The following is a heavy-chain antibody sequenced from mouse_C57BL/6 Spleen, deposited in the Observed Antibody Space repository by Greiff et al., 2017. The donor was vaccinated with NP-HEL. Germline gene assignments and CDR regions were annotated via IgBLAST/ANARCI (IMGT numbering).Heavy chain of an antibody. V-gene: IGHV1-81*01. J-gene: IGHJ1*03. Sequence: QVQLQQSGAELARPGASVKLSCKASGYTFTSYGISWVKQRTGQGLEWIGEIYPRSGNTYYNEKFKGKATLTADKSSSTAYMELRSLTSEDSALYFCARLDSNWYFDVWGTGTTVTVSS. CDR2: IYPRSGNT. D-gene: IGHD2-5*01. CDR1: GYTFTSYG. CDR3: ARLDSNWYFDV.